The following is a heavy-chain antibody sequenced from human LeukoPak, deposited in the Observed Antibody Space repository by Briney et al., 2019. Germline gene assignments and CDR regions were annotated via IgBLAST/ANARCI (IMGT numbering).Heavy chain of an antibody. CDR1: GYTFTSYD. J-gene: IGHJ4*02. D-gene: IGHD3-10*01. V-gene: IGHV1-2*06. CDR2: INPNSGGT. Sequence: HRASVKVSCKASGYTFTSYDINWVRQAPGQGLEWMGRINPNSGGTNYAQKFQGRVTMTRDTSISTAYMELSRLRSDDTAVYYCARVYGSGSLDYWGQGTLVTVSS. CDR3: ARVYGSGSLDY.